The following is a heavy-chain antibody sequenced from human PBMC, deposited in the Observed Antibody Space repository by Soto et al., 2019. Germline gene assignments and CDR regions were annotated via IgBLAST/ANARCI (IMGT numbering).Heavy chain of an antibody. D-gene: IGHD1-26*01. J-gene: IGHJ4*02. Sequence: PGGSLRLSCAASGFKFGDYAMHWVRQGPGKGLEWVSGISWNSGSIGYADSVKARFTISRDNAKNSLYLQMNSLRAEDTALYYCAKERGDGSNYQNLFADYWGQGTLVTVSS. V-gene: IGHV3-9*01. CDR2: ISWNSGSI. CDR3: AKERGDGSNYQNLFADY. CDR1: GFKFGDYA.